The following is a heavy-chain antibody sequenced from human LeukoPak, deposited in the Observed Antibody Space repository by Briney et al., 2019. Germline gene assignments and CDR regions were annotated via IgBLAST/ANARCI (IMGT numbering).Heavy chain of an antibody. J-gene: IGHJ4*02. CDR3: ARSSMSRGVTFDY. D-gene: IGHD3-10*01. V-gene: IGHV4-39*01. CDR1: GGSVNSSSYY. Sequence: SETLSLTCTVSGGSVNSSSYYWGWIRQPPGKALEWIGSVYHSGYTYYNPSLKSRVTISIDTSKNQFSLRLSSVTAADTAVYYCARSSMSRGVTFDYWGQGILVTVSS. CDR2: VYHSGYT.